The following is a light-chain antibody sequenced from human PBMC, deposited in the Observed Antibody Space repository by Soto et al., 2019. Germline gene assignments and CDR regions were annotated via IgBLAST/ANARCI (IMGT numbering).Light chain of an antibody. Sequence: VMTQSPATMSASPGERVSLSCRASQNIGSNLAWYQQRPGQAPRLLMYGASTRATETPARFSGSGSATDFTLTISSLQSEDFAVYYCQQYNNWPPYTFGQGTKLEIK. CDR2: GAS. J-gene: IGKJ2*01. V-gene: IGKV3-15*01. CDR3: QQYNNWPPYT. CDR1: QNIGSN.